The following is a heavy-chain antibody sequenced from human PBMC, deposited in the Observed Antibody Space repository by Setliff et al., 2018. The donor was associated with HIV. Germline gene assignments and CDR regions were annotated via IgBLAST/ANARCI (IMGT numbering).Heavy chain of an antibody. CDR1: GFTFDDYA. CDR3: GRDQQWELVSWFDP. Sequence: PGGSLRLSCAASGFTFDDYAMHWVRQAPGKGLEWVSGISWNSGSMVYADSVKGRFTISRDSAKNSLYLQMNSLRAGDTAVYYCGRDQQWELVSWFDPWGQGTLVTVSS. D-gene: IGHD1-26*01. V-gene: IGHV3-9*01. J-gene: IGHJ5*02. CDR2: ISWNSGSM.